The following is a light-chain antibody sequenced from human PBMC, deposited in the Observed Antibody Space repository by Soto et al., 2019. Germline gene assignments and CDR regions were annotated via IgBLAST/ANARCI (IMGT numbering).Light chain of an antibody. V-gene: IGKV1-39*01. CDR1: QNINNY. CDR3: QQSYST. Sequence: DMQNRQCPSSLYANVVDRVAITCQASQNINNYLNWYQQKPGKAPKLLIYAASSLQSGVPSRFSGSGSGTDFTLTISSLQPEDFATYYCQQSYSTFGQ. J-gene: IGKJ1*01. CDR2: AAS.